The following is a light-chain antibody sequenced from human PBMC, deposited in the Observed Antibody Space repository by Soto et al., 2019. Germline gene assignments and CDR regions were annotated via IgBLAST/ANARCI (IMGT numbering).Light chain of an antibody. V-gene: IGKV1-39*01. J-gene: IGKJ1*01. CDR2: TAS. CDR3: QQSYSMPGT. CDR1: QSIRFY. Sequence: DLPMTQSPSSLSASVGDRVTITCRASQSIRFYLNWYQQKPGKAPKLLIYTASNVQSGVPSRISGSGSGTDFTLTISSLQPEDFATYYCQQSYSMPGTFGQGTKVEMK.